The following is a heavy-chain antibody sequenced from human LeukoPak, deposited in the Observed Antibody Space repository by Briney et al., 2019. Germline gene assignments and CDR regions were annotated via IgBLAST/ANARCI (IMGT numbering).Heavy chain of an antibody. Sequence: GGSLRLSCAASGFTFGDYYMSWIRQAPGKGLEWVSYISSSGSTIYYADSVKGRFTISRDNAKNPLYLQMNSLRAEDTAVYYCASVRFLEWLPIDYWGQGTLVTVSS. J-gene: IGHJ4*02. V-gene: IGHV3-11*04. CDR1: GFTFGDYY. CDR3: ASVRFLEWLPIDY. D-gene: IGHD3-3*01. CDR2: ISSSGSTI.